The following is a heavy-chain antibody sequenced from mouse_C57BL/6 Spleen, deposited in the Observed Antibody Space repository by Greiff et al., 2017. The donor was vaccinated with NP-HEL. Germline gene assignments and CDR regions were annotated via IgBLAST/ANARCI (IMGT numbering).Heavy chain of an antibody. D-gene: IGHD1-1*01. V-gene: IGHV5-9*01. CDR1: GFTFSSYT. Sequence: EVMLVESGGGLVKPGGSLKLSCAASGFTFSSYTMSWVRQTPEKRLEWVATISGGGGNTYYPDSVKGRFTISRDNAENTLYLQMSSLRSEDTALYYCARHYYGSSYGFAYWGQGTLVTVSA. J-gene: IGHJ3*01. CDR3: ARHYYGSSYGFAY. CDR2: ISGGGGNT.